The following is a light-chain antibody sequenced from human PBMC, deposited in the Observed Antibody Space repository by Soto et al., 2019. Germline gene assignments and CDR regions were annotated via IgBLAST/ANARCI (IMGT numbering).Light chain of an antibody. CDR2: DTS. J-gene: IGKJ4*01. CDR3: QQRSNRLLT. CDR1: QSVNSF. Sequence: EIVLTQSPATLSLSPGERATLSCRASQSVNSFLAWYQQKPGQAPRLLIYDTSNRATDIPSRFSGSGSGTDFTLTISSLEPEDFAVDYCQQRSNRLLTFGGGTKVE. V-gene: IGKV3-11*01.